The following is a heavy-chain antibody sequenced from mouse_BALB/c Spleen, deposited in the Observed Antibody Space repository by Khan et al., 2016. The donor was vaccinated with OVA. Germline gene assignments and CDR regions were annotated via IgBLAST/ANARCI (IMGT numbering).Heavy chain of an antibody. J-gene: IGHJ3*01. CDR3: ARSGYFAWFGY. V-gene: IGHV14-1*02. CDR2: IDPENGKT. CDR1: GFNIKDSY. Sequence: VQLQQSGADLVRPGALVKLSCKASGFNIKDSYMHWVKQRPEQGLEWIGWIDPENGKTIYDPKFQDKASITADTSSNTAYMQLIILTSEDTAVYYGARSGYFAWFGYWGQGTLVTVSA.